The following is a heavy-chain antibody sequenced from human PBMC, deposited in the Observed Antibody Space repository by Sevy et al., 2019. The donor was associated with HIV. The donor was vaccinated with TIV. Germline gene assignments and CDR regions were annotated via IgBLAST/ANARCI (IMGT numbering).Heavy chain of an antibody. CDR1: GYTFTSYG. J-gene: IGHJ4*02. D-gene: IGHD3-22*01. CDR2: SSAYNGNT. CDR3: ARAGAYYYDSSGPRDY. V-gene: IGHV1-18*01. Sequence: ASVKVSCKASGYTFTSYGISWVRQAPGQGLEWMGWSSAYNGNTNYAQKLQGRVTMTTDTSTSTDYMELRSLRSDDTAVDYCARAGAYYYDSSGPRDYWGQGTLVTVSS.